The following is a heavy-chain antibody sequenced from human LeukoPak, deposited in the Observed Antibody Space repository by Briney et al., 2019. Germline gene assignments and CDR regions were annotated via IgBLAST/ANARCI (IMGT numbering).Heavy chain of an antibody. J-gene: IGHJ5*02. V-gene: IGHV3-30*02. CDR1: GFTFSSCA. CDR2: IRYDGNNK. CDR3: TKGDDYGANTRLPKYNWFDP. D-gene: IGHD4-23*01. Sequence: PGGSLRLSCAASGFTFSSCAMHWVRQAPGKGLEWVAFIRYDGNNKNYADSVKGRFTISRDNSRDTLYLQMNSLRAEDRAACYCTKGDDYGANTRLPKYNWFDPWGQGTLVTVSS.